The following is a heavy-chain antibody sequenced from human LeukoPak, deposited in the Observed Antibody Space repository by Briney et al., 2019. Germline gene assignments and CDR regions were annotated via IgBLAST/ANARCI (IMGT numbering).Heavy chain of an antibody. V-gene: IGHV1-69*04. Sequence: GASVKVSCKASGGTFSSYAISWVRQAPGQGLEWMGRIIPILGIANYAQKFQGRVTITADKSTSTAYMELSSLRSEDTAVYYCASPIESGVGFDPWGQGTLVTVSS. CDR2: IIPILGIA. J-gene: IGHJ5*02. D-gene: IGHD1-26*01. CDR1: GGTFSSYA. CDR3: ASPIESGVGFDP.